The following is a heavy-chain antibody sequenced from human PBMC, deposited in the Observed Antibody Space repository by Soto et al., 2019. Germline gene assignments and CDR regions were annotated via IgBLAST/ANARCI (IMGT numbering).Heavy chain of an antibody. CDR1: GFTFSDYY. D-gene: IGHD5-12*01. V-gene: IGHV3-11*05. J-gene: IGHJ6*02. CDR3: ARDLPGYSGYDYVYYYYGMDV. CDR2: ISSSSSYT. Sequence: QVQLVESGGGLVKPGGSLRLSCAASGFTFSDYYMSWIRQAPGKGLEWVSYISSSSSYTNYADSVKGRFTISRDNAKNSLYLQMNILRAEDTAVYYCARDLPGYSGYDYVYYYYGMDVWGQGTTVTVSS.